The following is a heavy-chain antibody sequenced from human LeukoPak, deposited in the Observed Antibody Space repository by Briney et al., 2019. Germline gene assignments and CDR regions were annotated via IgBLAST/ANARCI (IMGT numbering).Heavy chain of an antibody. J-gene: IGHJ4*02. CDR2: IYRGGST. CDR3: VRDRSYYDSSLRIREPYYFDC. D-gene: IGHD3-22*01. V-gene: IGHV3-53*01. Sequence: GGALRLSCAASGVTASCKDMSWGRHAPGEGVGGGSAIYRGGSTYYADSVKGRFTISRDNSKSTLYLQMNSLRAEDTAVYYCVRDRSYYDSSLRIREPYYFDCWGQGTLVTVSS. CDR1: GVTASCKD.